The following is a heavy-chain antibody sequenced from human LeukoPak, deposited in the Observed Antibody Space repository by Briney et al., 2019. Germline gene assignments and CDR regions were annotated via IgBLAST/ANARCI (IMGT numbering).Heavy chain of an antibody. CDR1: GFTFSSYS. D-gene: IGHD6-6*01. V-gene: IGHV3-21*01. CDR2: ISSSSYI. Sequence: PGGSLRLSCAASGFTFSSYSMNWVRQAPGKGLEWVSSISSSSYIYYADSVKGRFTISRDNAKNSLYLQMNSLRAEDTAVYYCAGGETARGLYYWGQGTLVTVSS. CDR3: AGGETARGLYY. J-gene: IGHJ4*02.